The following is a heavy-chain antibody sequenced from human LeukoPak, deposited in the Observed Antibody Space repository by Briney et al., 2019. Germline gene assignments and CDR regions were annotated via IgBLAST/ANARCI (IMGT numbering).Heavy chain of an antibody. V-gene: IGHV4-59*12. D-gene: IGHD3-16*01. Sequence: SETLSLTCTVSGGSISSYYWSWIRQPPGKGLEWIGYIYYSGSTNYNPSLKSRVTISVDTSKNQFSLKLSSVTAADMAVYYCARKDFGGARAVDYWGQGTLVTVSS. CDR1: GGSISSYY. CDR3: ARKDFGGARAVDY. CDR2: IYYSGST. J-gene: IGHJ4*02.